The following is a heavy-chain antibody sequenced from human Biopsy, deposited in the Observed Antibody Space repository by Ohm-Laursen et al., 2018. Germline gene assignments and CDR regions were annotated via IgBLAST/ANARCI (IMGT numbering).Heavy chain of an antibody. J-gene: IGHJ6*02. D-gene: IGHD4-11*01. CDR2: IYYSVMT. CDR3: ARDSGILNYGNFKYYHYYGTDV. V-gene: IGHV4-59*02. Sequence: PGTLSLTCTVSGDSVTKYYWSWIRQPPGKGLEWIGHIYYSVMTNYNPSLQSRVSISVDTSRNQVSLTLSSVTAADTVVYYRARDSGILNYGNFKYYHYYGTDVWGQGTKVTVSS. CDR1: GDSVTKYY.